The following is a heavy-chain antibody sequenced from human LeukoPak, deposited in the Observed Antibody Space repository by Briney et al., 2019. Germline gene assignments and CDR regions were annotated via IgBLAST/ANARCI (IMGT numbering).Heavy chain of an antibody. CDR3: AREVFSVGVVLDY. D-gene: IGHD3-3*01. CDR2: IKQDGSEK. V-gene: IGHV3-7*01. J-gene: IGHJ4*02. Sequence: PGGSLRLSCAASGFGLSTYSMNWVRQAPGKGLEWVANIKQDGSEKYYVDSVKGRFTISRDNAKNSLYLQMNSLRAEDTAVYYCAREVFSVGVVLDYWGQGTLVTVSS. CDR1: GFGLSTYS.